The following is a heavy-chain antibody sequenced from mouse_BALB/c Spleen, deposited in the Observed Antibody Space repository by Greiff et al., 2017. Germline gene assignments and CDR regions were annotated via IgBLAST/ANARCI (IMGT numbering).Heavy chain of an antibody. CDR1: GFNIKDYY. J-gene: IGHJ3*01. CDR3: AGSYYRYDGWFAY. D-gene: IGHD2-14*01. CDR2: IDPENGNT. V-gene: IGHV14-1*02. Sequence: VQLKQSGAELVRPGALVKLSCKASGFNIKDYYMHWVKQRPEQGLEWIGWIDPENGNTIYDPKFQGKASITADTSSNTAYLQLSSLTSEDTAVYYCAGSYYRYDGWFAYWGQGTLVTVSA.